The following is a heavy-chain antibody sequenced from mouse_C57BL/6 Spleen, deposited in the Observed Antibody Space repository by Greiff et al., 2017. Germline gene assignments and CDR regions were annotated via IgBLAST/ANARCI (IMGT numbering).Heavy chain of an antibody. V-gene: IGHV1-26*01. CDR2: INPNNGGT. D-gene: IGHD1-1*01. CDR1: GYTFTDYY. J-gene: IGHJ3*01. Sequence: EVKLQQSGPELVKPGASVKISCKASGYTFTDYYMNWVKQSHGKSLEWIGDINPNNGGTSYNQKFKGKATLTVDKSSSTAYMELRSLTSEDSAVYYCARYEESVGGFAYWGQGTLVTVSA. CDR3: ARYEESVGGFAY.